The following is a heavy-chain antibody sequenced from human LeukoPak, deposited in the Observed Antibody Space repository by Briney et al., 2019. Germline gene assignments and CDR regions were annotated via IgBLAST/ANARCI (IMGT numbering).Heavy chain of an antibody. CDR1: GVSVSSGSYD. D-gene: IGHD1-1*01. CDR3: ARTFARPGFDY. J-gene: IGHJ4*02. V-gene: IGHV2-70*01. Sequence: KPSETLSLTCTVSGVSVSSGSYDWRWIRQPPGKALEWLALIDWDDDKYYSTSLKTRLTISKDTSKNQVVLTMTNMDPVDTATYYCARTFARPGFDYWGQGTLVTVSS. CDR2: IDWDDDK.